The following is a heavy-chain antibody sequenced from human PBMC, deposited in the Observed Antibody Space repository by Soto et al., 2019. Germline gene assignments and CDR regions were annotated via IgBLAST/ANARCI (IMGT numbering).Heavy chain of an antibody. V-gene: IGHV1-69*13. J-gene: IGHJ3*02. CDR3: ARDHGRGRYFDRVPDAFDI. D-gene: IGHD3-9*01. CDR1: GGTFSGYA. Sequence: SVKVSCKASGGTFSGYAISWVRQAPGQGLEWMGGIIPIFGTANYAQKFQGRVTITADESTSTAYMELSSLRSEDTAVYYCARDHGRGRYFDRVPDAFDIWGQGTMVTVSS. CDR2: IIPIFGTA.